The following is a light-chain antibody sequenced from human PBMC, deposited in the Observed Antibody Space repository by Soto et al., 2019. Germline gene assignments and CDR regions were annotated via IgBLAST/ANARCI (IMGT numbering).Light chain of an antibody. CDR1: QALSNY. J-gene: IGKJ1*01. CDR2: DAS. Sequence: DIQLTQSPSVLSASVGDTVTITCRASQALSNYLAWYQQKPGKAPKFLIYDASTLETGVPSRFSGSGSGTEFTLTISSLQAEDVALYYCHQYYTTPWTFGRGTKVDIK. CDR3: HQYYTTPWT. V-gene: IGKV1-9*01.